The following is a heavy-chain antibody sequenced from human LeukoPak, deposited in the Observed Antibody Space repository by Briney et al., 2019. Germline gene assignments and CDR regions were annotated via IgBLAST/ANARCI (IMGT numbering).Heavy chain of an antibody. V-gene: IGHV3-33*06. CDR3: AKTGYYDFWSGPSRLFDY. J-gene: IGHJ4*02. CDR2: IWYDGSNK. CDR1: GFTFSSYG. D-gene: IGHD3-3*01. Sequence: GGSLRLSCAASGFTFSSYGMHWVRQAPGKGLEWVAVIWYDGSNKYYADSVKGRFTISRDNSKNTLYLQMNSLRAEDTAVYYCAKTGYYDFWSGPSRLFDYWGQGTLVTVSS.